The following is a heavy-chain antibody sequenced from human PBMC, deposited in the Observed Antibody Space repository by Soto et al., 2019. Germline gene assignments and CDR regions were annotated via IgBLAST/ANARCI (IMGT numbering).Heavy chain of an antibody. Sequence: SETLSLTCTVSGGSISSSSYYWAWIRQPPGKGLEWIGSIYYSGSTYYNPSLKSRVTISVDTSKNQFSLKLSSVTAADTAVYYCARDLGYSSGWFDYWGQGTLVTVSS. CDR1: GGSISSSSYY. J-gene: IGHJ4*02. CDR3: ARDLGYSSGWFDY. CDR2: IYYSGST. D-gene: IGHD6-19*01. V-gene: IGHV4-39*07.